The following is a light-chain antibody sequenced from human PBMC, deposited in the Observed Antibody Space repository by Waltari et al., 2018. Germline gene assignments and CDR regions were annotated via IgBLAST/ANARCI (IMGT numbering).Light chain of an antibody. CDR2: KTN. V-gene: IGLV8-61*01. CDR1: SGSFPSHSY. J-gene: IGLJ3*02. Sequence: QTVVTQEPSLSVSPGGTVPLTCALSSGSFPSHSYVSWYQQSPGQTPRTLVYKTNTRSNGVPDRFSGSILGSEAALTITGAQADDESNYYCLVYMGSGIWVFGGGTKLTV. CDR3: LVYMGSGIWV.